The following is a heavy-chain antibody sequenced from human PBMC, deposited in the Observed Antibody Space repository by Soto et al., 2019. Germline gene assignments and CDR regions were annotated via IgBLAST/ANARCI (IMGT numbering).Heavy chain of an antibody. D-gene: IGHD6-19*01. J-gene: IGHJ5*02. CDR1: GGTFSSDI. CDR3: ARGGVAGFDP. CDR2: IIPIVGIA. V-gene: IGHV1-69*02. Sequence: QVQLVQSGAEVKKPGSSVKVSCKASGGTFSSDIISWVRQAPGQGLEWMGRIIPIVGIANYAQRFQGRVTITADKSTSSAYMEMSSLRSEDTAVYYCARGGVAGFDPWGQGTLVTVSS.